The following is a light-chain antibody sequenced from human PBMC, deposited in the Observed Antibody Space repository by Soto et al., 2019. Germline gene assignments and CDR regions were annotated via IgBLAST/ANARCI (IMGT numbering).Light chain of an antibody. CDR3: QSYDGSLATSI. V-gene: IGLV1-40*01. CDR2: GNN. J-gene: IGLJ2*01. Sequence: QSVLTQPPSVAGTPGQRVSISCTGTSSNLGAGYDVHWYQQLPGAAPRLLIFGNNVRPPGVPDRFSGSKSGTSVSLAITGLQAEDEAIYHCQSYDGSLATSIFGAGTKLTVL. CDR1: SSNLGAGYD.